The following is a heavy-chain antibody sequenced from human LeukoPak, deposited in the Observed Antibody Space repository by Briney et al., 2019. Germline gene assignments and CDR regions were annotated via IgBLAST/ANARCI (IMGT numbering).Heavy chain of an antibody. J-gene: IGHJ4*02. CDR2: ISAYNGNT. CDR3: ARSVVVVVAATYYFDY. D-gene: IGHD2-15*01. CDR1: GYTFTSYG. V-gene: IGHV1-18*01. Sequence: VASVKVSCKASGYTFTSYGISWVRQAPGQGLEWMGWISAYNGNTNYAQKLQGRVTMTTDTSTSTAYMELRSLRSDDTAVYYCARSVVVVVAATYYFDYWGQGTLVTVSS.